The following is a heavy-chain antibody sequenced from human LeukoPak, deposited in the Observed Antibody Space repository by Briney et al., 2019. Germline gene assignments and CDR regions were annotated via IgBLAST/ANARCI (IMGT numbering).Heavy chain of an antibody. Sequence: PSETLSLTCAVYGGSFRGYYWSWVRQPPGKGLEWIGEINHSGSSNYNPSLKSRVTISVDTSKNQFSLKLSSVTAADTAVYYCARVGWLRFYYYGMDVWGQGTTVTVSS. CDR3: ARVGWLRFYYYGMDV. CDR1: GGSFRGYY. D-gene: IGHD5-12*01. CDR2: INHSGSS. J-gene: IGHJ6*02. V-gene: IGHV4-34*01.